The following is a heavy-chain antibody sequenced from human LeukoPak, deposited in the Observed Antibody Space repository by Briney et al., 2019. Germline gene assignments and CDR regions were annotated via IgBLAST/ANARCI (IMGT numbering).Heavy chain of an antibody. V-gene: IGHV3-48*04. CDR2: ISSSGNSR. J-gene: IGHJ4*02. CDR3: ARSRFYFDY. Sequence: GGSLRLSCEGSGFTFSSYAMTWVRQAPGKGLEWVSYISSSGNSREYADSVKGRFTISRDNAKNSLYLQLNSLRAEDTAVYYCARSRFYFDYWGQGTLVTVSS. CDR1: GFTFSSYA.